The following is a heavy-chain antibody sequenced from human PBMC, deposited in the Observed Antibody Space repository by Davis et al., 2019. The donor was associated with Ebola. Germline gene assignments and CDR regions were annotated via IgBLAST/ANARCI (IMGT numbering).Heavy chain of an antibody. D-gene: IGHD6-6*01. CDR1: GFIFGNYE. CDR2: ISNSGITI. J-gene: IGHJ4*02. Sequence: GGSLRLSCAGSGFIFGNYEMNWVRQAPGKGLEWVSYISNSGITIYYADSVKGRFTISRDNAKNALYLQMNSLRPEDTALYYLARSGSASLWGQGTLDTVSS. CDR3: ARSGSASL. V-gene: IGHV3-48*03.